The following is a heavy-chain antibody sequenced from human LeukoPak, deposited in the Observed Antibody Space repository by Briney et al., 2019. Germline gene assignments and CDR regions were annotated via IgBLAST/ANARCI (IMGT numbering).Heavy chain of an antibody. CDR1: GGSISSSSYH. D-gene: IGHD2-21*01. V-gene: IGHV4-39*02. CDR3: AREYSRSVVAGSRPDL. CDR2: MYYRGTT. Sequence: PSETLSLTCSVSGGSISSSSYHWGWIRQSPGKGLEWIGSMYYRGTTYENSSLKSRLTLSIDTSNNHFSLKLTSVTAADTAVYFCAREYSRSVVAGSRPDLWGQGLLVTVYS. J-gene: IGHJ4*02.